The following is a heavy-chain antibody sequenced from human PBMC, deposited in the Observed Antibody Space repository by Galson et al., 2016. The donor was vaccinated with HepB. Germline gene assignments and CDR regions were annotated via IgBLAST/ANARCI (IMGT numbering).Heavy chain of an antibody. J-gene: IGHJ4*02. D-gene: IGHD2-2*01. CDR2: ITPSSSTI. V-gene: IGHV3-48*02. CDR3: ARVWRAAANFDF. Sequence: SLRLSCAASGFTFSTYHMNWVRQAPGKGLEWISYITPSSSTIHYADSVMGRFTISRDNARNSLYLQMNSLRDEDTAVYYCARVWRAAANFDFWGQGTLLTVSS. CDR1: GFTFSTYH.